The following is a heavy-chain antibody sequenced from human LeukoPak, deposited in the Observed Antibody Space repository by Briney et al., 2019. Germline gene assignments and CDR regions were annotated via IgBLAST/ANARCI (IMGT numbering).Heavy chain of an antibody. J-gene: IGHJ4*02. V-gene: IGHV5-10-1*01. D-gene: IGHD6-19*01. Sequence: GESLRISCKGSGYTFTNNWITWVRQMPGRGLEWMGRIDPVDSRTDYNPSFQGHVTISVDKAINTVYLQWGSLEASDSAMYYCARGRGWVDYWGQGALVTVSS. CDR3: ARGRGWVDY. CDR1: GYTFTNNW. CDR2: IDPVDSRT.